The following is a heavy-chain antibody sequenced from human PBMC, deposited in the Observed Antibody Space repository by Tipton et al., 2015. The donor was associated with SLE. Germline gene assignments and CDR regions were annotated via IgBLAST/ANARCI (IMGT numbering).Heavy chain of an antibody. Sequence: SGAEVKKPGASVKVSCKASGYTFTGYYMHWVRQAPGQGLEWMGRINPNSGGTNYAQKFQGRVTMTRDTSISTAYMELSRLRSDDTAVYYCARDWVYYGSDLTDYWGQGTLVTVSS. D-gene: IGHD3-10*01. J-gene: IGHJ4*02. CDR1: GYTFTGYY. CDR2: INPNSGGT. CDR3: ARDWVYYGSDLTDY. V-gene: IGHV1-2*06.